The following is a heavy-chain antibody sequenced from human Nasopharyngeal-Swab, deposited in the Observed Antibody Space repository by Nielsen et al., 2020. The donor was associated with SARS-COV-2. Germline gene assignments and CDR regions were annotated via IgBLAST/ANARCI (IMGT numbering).Heavy chain of an antibody. V-gene: IGHV4-59*08. CDR1: GGSISSYY. J-gene: IGHJ4*02. Sequence: SETLSLTCTVSGGSISSYYWSWIRQPPGKGLEWIGYIYYSGSTNYNPSLKSRVTISVDTPKYQFSLKLSSVTAADTAVYYCARHVSTTIFGVVIISYFDYWGQGTLVTVSS. CDR2: IYYSGST. CDR3: ARHVSTTIFGVVIISYFDY. D-gene: IGHD3-3*01.